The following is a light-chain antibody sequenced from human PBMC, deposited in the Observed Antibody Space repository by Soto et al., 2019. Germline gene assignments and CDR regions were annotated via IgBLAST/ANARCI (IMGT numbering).Light chain of an antibody. V-gene: IGLV2-8*01. CDR2: DVT. CDR1: SSDVGGYNY. CDR3: SSFAGGNIYV. J-gene: IGLJ1*01. Sequence: QFALAQPPSASGSPGQSVTISCTGTSSDVGGYNYVSWHQQHPGKAPKLIIYDVTKRPSGVPDRFSGSKSGYTASLTVSGLQAEDEADYYCSSFAGGNIYVFGTGTKVTVL.